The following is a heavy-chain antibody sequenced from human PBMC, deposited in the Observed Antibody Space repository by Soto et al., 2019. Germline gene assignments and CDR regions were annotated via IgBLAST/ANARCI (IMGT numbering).Heavy chain of an antibody. CDR2: IYYSGST. CDR3: ARRWGRSFDY. CDR1: GGSISSYY. J-gene: IGHJ4*02. D-gene: IGHD2-15*01. V-gene: IGHV4-59*08. Sequence: ETLSLTCTVSGGSISSYYWSWIRQPPGKGLEWIGYIYYSGSTNYNPSLKSRVTISVDTSKNRFSLKLSSVTAADTAVYYCARRWGRSFDYWGQGTLVTVSS.